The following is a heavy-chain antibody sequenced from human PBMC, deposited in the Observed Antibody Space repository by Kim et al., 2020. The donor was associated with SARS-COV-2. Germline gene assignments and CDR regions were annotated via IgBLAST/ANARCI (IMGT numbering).Heavy chain of an antibody. Sequence: GGSLRLSCTASGFTFGDYAVSWVRQAPGKGLEWVGFIRIKTNGGTAAYAATVKGRFTISRDDSKSIAYLQMNSLKTEDTAVYYCARTSGPNFSYYSYMDLWGQGTSVTVSS. CDR3: ARTSGPNFSYYSYMDL. D-gene: IGHD2-15*01. CDR1: GFTFGDYA. V-gene: IGHV3-49*04. CDR2: IRIKTNGGTA. J-gene: IGHJ6*03.